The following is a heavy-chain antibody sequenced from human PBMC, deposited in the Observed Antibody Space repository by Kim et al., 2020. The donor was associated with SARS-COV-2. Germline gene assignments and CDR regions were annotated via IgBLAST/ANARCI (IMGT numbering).Heavy chain of an antibody. Sequence: YYAGIVKRQFTISRNNAKHSLYLQMNSLRAEDTAVYYCARVPLYYYYMDVWGQGTTVTVSS. CDR3: ARVPLYYYYMDV. V-gene: IGHV3-11*01. J-gene: IGHJ6*03.